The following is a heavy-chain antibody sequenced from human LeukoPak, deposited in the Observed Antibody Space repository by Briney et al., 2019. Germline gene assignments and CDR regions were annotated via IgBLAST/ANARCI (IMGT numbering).Heavy chain of an antibody. CDR2: ISTYNGNT. J-gene: IGHJ4*02. CDR3: TRARTYFDY. V-gene: IGHV1-18*01. CDR1: GYTFTSNG. Sequence: VASVKVSCKASGYTFTSNGISWVRQAPGQGLEWMAWISTYNGNTNYAQKLQGRVTMTTDTSTSTAYMELRSLTSDDTAVYYCTRARTYFDYWGQGTLVTVSS. D-gene: IGHD1-14*01.